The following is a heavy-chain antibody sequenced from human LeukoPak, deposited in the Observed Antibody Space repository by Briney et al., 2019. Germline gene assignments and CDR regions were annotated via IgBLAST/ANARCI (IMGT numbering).Heavy chain of an antibody. Sequence: SETLSLTCAVYGGSFSGYYWSWIRQPPGKGLEWIGEINHSGSTNYNPSLKSRVTISVDTSKNQFSLKLSSVTAADTAVYYCARLLNRAEHRRGYSYGSFESGGPRWFDPWGQGTLVTVSS. CDR3: ARLLNRAEHRRGYSYGSFESGGPRWFDP. CDR2: INHSGST. CDR1: GGSFSGYY. V-gene: IGHV4-34*01. D-gene: IGHD5-18*01. J-gene: IGHJ5*02.